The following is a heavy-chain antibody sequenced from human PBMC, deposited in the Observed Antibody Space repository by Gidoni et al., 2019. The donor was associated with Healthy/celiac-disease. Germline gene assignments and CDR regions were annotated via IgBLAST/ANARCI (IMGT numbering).Heavy chain of an antibody. V-gene: IGHV4-39*01. J-gene: IGHJ5*02. Sequence: QLQLQESGPGLVKPSETLSLTCTVSGGSIRSSSYYWGWLRQPPGKGLEWIGSIYYSGSTYYNPSLKSRVTISVDTSKNQFSLKLSSVTAADTAVYYCARREGYCTNGVCHGNWFDPWGQGTLVTVSS. CDR2: IYYSGST. D-gene: IGHD2-8*01. CDR3: ARREGYCTNGVCHGNWFDP. CDR1: GGSIRSSSYY.